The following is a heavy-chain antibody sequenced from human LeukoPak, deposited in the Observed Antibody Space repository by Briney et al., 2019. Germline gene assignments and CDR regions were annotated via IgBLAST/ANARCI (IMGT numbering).Heavy chain of an antibody. CDR1: GYTFTDHY. CDR3: ARAVSSSWYLKYWYFDL. J-gene: IGHJ2*01. D-gene: IGHD6-13*01. V-gene: IGHV1-2*02. CDR2: IKPNSGGT. Sequence: ASVKVSCTASGYTFTDHYIHWVRQAPGQGLEWMAWIKPNSGGTNYAQKFQGRVTITAGKSTSTAYMELNSLRSEDTALHYCARAVSSSWYLKYWYFDLWGRGTLVTVSS.